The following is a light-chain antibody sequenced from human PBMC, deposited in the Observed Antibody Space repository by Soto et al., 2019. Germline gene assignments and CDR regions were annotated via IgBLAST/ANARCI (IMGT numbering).Light chain of an antibody. V-gene: IGLV1-44*01. J-gene: IGLJ1*01. CDR2: SNN. CDR1: SSNIGSNT. CDR3: AAWDDSLNGGV. Sequence: VLTQPPSASGTPGQRVTISCSGSSSNIGSNTVNWYQQLPGTAPKLLIYSNNQRPSGVPDRFSGSKSGTSASLAISGLQSGDEADYYCAAWDDSLNGGVFGTGTKVTVL.